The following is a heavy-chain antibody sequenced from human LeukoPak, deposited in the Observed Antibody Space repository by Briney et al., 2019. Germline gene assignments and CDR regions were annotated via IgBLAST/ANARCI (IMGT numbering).Heavy chain of an antibody. V-gene: IGHV3-43*02. D-gene: IGHD6-19*01. Sequence: GGSLRLSCAASGFTFDDYAMHWVRQAPGKGLEWVSLISGDGGSTYYADSVKGRFTISRDNSKNSLYLQMNSLSTEDTALYYCAKGGSGWPYYFDFWGQGTLVTVSS. J-gene: IGHJ4*02. CDR2: ISGDGGST. CDR3: AKGGSGWPYYFDF. CDR1: GFTFDDYA.